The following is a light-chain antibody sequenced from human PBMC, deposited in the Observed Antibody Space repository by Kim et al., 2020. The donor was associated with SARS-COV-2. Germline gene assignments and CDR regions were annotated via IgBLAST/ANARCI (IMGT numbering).Light chain of an antibody. CDR3: QVWDSSSDHWV. CDR1: NIGSKS. V-gene: IGLV3-21*04. CDR2: YDS. Sequence: APGKTARITWGGNNIGSKSVSWYQQKPGQAPVLVIYYDSDRPSGIPERFSGSNSGNTATLTISRVEAGDEADYYCQVWDSSSDHWVFGGGTQLTVL. J-gene: IGLJ3*02.